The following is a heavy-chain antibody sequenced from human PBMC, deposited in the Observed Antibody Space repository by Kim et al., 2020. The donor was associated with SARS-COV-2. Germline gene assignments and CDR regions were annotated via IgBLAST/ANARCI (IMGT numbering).Heavy chain of an antibody. D-gene: IGHD4-4*01. CDR1: GFTFSSYG. V-gene: IGHV3-30*18. J-gene: IGHJ5*02. CDR3: AKGNSNPDWFDP. CDR2: ISYDGSNK. Sequence: GGSLRLSCAASGFTFSSYGMHWVRQAPGKGLEWVAVISYDGSNKYYADSVKGRFTISRDNSRNTLYLQMNSLRAEDTAVYYCAKGNSNPDWFDPGGQGTLVTVSS.